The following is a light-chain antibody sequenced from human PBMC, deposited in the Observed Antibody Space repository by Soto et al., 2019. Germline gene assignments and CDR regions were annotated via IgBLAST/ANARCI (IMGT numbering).Light chain of an antibody. J-gene: IGKJ2*01. Sequence: EIVMTQSPATLSVSPGERVTLSCRASQSVSINLAWYQQKYGQTPRLLIHGASTRATGIPARFSGSGSGTEFTLTISSLQSEDFAVYYCQQYNTWPPFTFGQGTKPEIK. CDR2: GAS. CDR1: QSVSIN. CDR3: QQYNTWPPFT. V-gene: IGKV3-15*01.